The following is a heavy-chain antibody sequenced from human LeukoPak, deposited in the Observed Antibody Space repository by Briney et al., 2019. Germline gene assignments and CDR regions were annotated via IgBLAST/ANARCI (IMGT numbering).Heavy chain of an antibody. Sequence: NPSETLSLTCTVSGGSISTYYWSWIRQPPGKGLEWIGYIYYSRSTNYNPSLKSRVTISVDTSKNQFSLKLNSVTAADTAVYYCARTRAYGGRPDYWGQGTLVTVSS. V-gene: IGHV4-59*01. D-gene: IGHD4-23*01. CDR3: ARTRAYGGRPDY. CDR2: IYYSRST. J-gene: IGHJ4*02. CDR1: GGSISTYY.